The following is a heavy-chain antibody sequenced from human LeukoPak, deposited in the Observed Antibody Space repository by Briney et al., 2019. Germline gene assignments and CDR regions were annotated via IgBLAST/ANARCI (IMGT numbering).Heavy chain of an antibody. CDR1: GGSFSGYY. D-gene: IGHD4-17*01. J-gene: IGHJ4*02. V-gene: IGHV4-34*01. CDR3: ARIVGATVTTGYFDY. Sequence: ASETLSLTCAVYGGSFSGYYWSWIRQPPGKGLEWIGEINHSGSTNYNPSLKSRVTISVDTSKNQFSLKLSSVTAADTAVYYCARIVGATVTTGYFDYWGQGTLVTVSS. CDR2: INHSGST.